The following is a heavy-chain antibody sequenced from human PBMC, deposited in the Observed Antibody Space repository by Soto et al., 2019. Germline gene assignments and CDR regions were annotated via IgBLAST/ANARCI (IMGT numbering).Heavy chain of an antibody. CDR3: AGRV. CDR1: GFTFSNYP. V-gene: IGHV3-23*01. CDR2: ISAGGDRP. Sequence: EVQVSESGGGLVQPGGSLRLSCATSGFTFSNYPMDWVRQAPGKGLEWVSGISAGGDRPYYADSVKGRFTIFRDNSKNSASRQINSPRVAYTAVYYCAGRVWGQGTLVTVSS. J-gene: IGHJ4*02.